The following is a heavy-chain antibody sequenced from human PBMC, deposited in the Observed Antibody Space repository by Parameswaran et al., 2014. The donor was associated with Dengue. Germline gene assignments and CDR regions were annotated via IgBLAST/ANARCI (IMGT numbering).Heavy chain of an antibody. D-gene: IGHD1-1*01. V-gene: IGHV3-11*01. CDR3: ARGVSDDGYYYMDV. Sequence: WIRQPPGKGLEWISYISNSGFTIYYADSVKGRFTISRDNVKDSLFLQMKNLRADDTALYFCARGVSDDGYYYMDVWGEGTTVTVSS. CDR2: ISNSGFTI. J-gene: IGHJ6*03.